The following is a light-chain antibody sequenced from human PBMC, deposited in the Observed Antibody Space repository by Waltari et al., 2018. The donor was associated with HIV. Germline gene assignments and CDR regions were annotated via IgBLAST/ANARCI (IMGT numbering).Light chain of an antibody. CDR3: QQLNSYPYT. J-gene: IGKJ2*01. Sequence: DIQLTQSPSFLSTSLGDRVTITCRASQGIHNFLAWFQQKPGKAPKRLIYAASTLQSGVPSRFSGSGSGTEFTLTISSLQPEDFATYYCQQLNSYPYTFGQGTKLEIK. CDR1: QGIHNF. CDR2: AAS. V-gene: IGKV1-9*01.